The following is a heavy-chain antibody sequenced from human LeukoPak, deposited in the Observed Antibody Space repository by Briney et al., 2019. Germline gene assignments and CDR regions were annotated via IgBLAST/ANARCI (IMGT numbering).Heavy chain of an antibody. D-gene: IGHD1-1*01. V-gene: IGHV3-33*01. Sequence: GRSLRLSCAASGFTFSSYGMHWVRRAPGKGLEWVAVIWFDGSNRYYADSVKGRFTISRDNSKNTLYLQMNSLRAEDTAVYYCARDPAGSGFAFDSWGQGALVTVSS. CDR1: GFTFSSYG. CDR3: ARDPAGSGFAFDS. J-gene: IGHJ4*02. CDR2: IWFDGSNR.